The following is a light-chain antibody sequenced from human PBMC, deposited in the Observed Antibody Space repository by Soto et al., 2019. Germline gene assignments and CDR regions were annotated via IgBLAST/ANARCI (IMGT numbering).Light chain of an antibody. Sequence: EIVLTQSPATLSLSPGERATLSCRASQSVSSYLAWYQQKPGQAPRLLIYDASNTATGVPSRFSGSGSGTDFTLTISSLEPEDFAVYSYQQRSNWPLFTFGPGTKVYIK. CDR1: QSVSSY. V-gene: IGKV3-11*01. CDR3: QQRSNWPLFT. J-gene: IGKJ3*01. CDR2: DAS.